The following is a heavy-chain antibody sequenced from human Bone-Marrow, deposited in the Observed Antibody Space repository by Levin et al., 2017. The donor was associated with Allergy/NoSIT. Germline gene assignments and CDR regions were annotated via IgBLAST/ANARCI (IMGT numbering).Heavy chain of an antibody. J-gene: IGHJ4*02. CDR1: GYTFSHYG. CDR3: ARDRDYGSGTPPNY. Sequence: PRASVKVSCKTSGYTFSHYGLSWVRQAPGQGPEWMGWISTVTHNTDYAQKFQGRLTLTTDTSTKTAYMELRSLTSDDTGTYFCARDRDYGSGTPPNYWGQGTLVTVSS. D-gene: IGHD3-10*01. CDR2: ISTVTHNT. V-gene: IGHV1-18*01.